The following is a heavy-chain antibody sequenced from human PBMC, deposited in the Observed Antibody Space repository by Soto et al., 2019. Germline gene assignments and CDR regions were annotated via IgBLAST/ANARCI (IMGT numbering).Heavy chain of an antibody. Sequence: QVQLQESGPGLVKSSGTLSLTCAVSSDSISSSNWWSWVRQPPGRGLEWIGEIYHSGGTNYNPSLKSRVTISGDKSKNQFSLKLTSVTAADTAVYFCARDRRYCSGSTCYSHFDSWGQGALVNVSS. V-gene: IGHV4-4*02. D-gene: IGHD2-2*01. CDR1: SDSISSSNW. CDR3: ARDRRYCSGSTCYSHFDS. CDR2: IYHSGGT. J-gene: IGHJ4*02.